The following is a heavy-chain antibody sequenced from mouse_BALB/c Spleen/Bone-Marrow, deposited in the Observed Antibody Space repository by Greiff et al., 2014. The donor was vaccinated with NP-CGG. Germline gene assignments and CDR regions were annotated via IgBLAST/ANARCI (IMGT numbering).Heavy chain of an antibody. CDR1: GFNIKDTY. CDR3: AAYYYGSSQFAY. D-gene: IGHD1-1*01. CDR2: IDPANGNT. J-gene: IGHJ3*01. Sequence: DVNLQESGAELVKPGASVKLSCTASGFNIKDTYMHWVKQRPEQGLEWIGRIDPANGNTKYDPKFQGKATITADTSSNTAYLQLSSLTSEDTAVYYCAAYYYGSSQFAYWGQGTLVTVSA. V-gene: IGHV14-3*02.